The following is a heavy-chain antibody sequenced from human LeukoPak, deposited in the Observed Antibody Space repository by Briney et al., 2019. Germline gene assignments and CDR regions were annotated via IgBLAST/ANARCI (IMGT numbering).Heavy chain of an antibody. J-gene: IGHJ4*02. D-gene: IGHD2-2*02. CDR2: INSDGSST. CDR3: ARDSSYCSSTSCYNYFDY. V-gene: IGHV3-74*01. CDR1: GFTFSSYW. Sequence: HPGGSLRLSCAASGFTFSSYWMHWVRQAPGKRLVWDSRINSDGSSTTYADSVKGRFTISRDNAKNTLYLQMNSLRAEDTAVYYCARDSSYCSSTSCYNYFDYWGQGNLVTVSS.